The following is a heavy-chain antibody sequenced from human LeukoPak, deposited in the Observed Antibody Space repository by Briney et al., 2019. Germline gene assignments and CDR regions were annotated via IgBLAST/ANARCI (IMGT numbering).Heavy chain of an antibody. CDR2: ISSSSSYI. Sequence: GGSLRLSCAASGFTFSSYSMNWVRQAPGKGLEWVSSISSSSSYIYYADSVKGRFSISRDNAKNSLYLQMNSLRAEDTAVYYCARSSSSWYYFDYWGQGTLVTVSS. J-gene: IGHJ4*02. CDR1: GFTFSSYS. CDR3: ARSSSSWYYFDY. D-gene: IGHD6-13*01. V-gene: IGHV3-21*01.